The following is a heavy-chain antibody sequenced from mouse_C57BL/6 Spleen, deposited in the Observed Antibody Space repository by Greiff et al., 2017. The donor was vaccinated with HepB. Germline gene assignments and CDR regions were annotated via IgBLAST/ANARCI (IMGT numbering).Heavy chain of an antibody. CDR3: ARSGGYYDSAWFAY. CDR1: GYTFTDYY. D-gene: IGHD2-4*01. V-gene: IGHV1-26*01. J-gene: IGHJ3*01. CDR2: INPNNGGT. Sequence: EVQLQQSGPELVKPGASVKISCKASGYTFTDYYMNWVKQSHGKSLEWIGDINPNNGGTSYNQKFKGKATLTVDKSSSTAYMELRSLTSEDSAVYYCARSGGYYDSAWFAYWGQGTLVTVSA.